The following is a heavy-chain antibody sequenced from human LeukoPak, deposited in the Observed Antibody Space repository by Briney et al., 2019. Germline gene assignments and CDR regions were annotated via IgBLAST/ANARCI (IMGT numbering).Heavy chain of an antibody. CDR2: MSYDGNNK. V-gene: IGHV3-30-3*01. D-gene: IGHD6-19*01. Sequence: GGSLRLSCAASGFTFSSYAMHWVRQAPGKGLEWVAVMSYDGNNKIYADSVKGRFTISRDNSKNSLSLQMNYLRAEDTAVYYCANNGGVAVAGSFDNWGQGTLVTVSS. CDR3: ANNGGVAVAGSFDN. J-gene: IGHJ4*02. CDR1: GFTFSSYA.